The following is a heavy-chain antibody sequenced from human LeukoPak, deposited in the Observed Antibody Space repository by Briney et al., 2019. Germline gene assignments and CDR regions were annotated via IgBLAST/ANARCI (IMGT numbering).Heavy chain of an antibody. CDR3: TRPGRYDSSGWYYFDY. J-gene: IGHJ4*02. Sequence: GGSLRLSCAASGFTFSGSAMHWVRQASGKGLEWVGRIRSKANSYATAYAASVKGRFTISRDDSKNTAYLQMNSLKTEDTAVYYCTRPGRYDSSGWYYFDYWGQGTLVTVSS. CDR1: GFTFSGSA. D-gene: IGHD6-19*01. V-gene: IGHV3-73*01. CDR2: IRSKANSYAT.